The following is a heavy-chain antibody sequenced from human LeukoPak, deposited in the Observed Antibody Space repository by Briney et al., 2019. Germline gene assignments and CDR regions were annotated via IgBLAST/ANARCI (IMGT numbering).Heavy chain of an antibody. CDR2: LSYDGRNK. J-gene: IGHJ4*02. Sequence: GGSLRLSCAASGFTFSSYGMHWVRQAPGKGLEWVAVLSYDGRNKYYADSLKGRFTISRDSSKNTLFLQMNSLRAEDTAVYYCARGVYYYDSSGYYSTDNWGQGTLVTVSS. CDR3: ARGVYYYDSSGYYSTDN. CDR1: GFTFSSYG. V-gene: IGHV3-30*03. D-gene: IGHD3-22*01.